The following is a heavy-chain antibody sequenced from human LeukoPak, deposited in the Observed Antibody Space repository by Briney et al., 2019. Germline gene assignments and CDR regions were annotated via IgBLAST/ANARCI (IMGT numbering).Heavy chain of an antibody. CDR1: GFSFSTYW. V-gene: IGHV3-7*01. CDR2: IMRDGSEK. J-gene: IGHJ4*02. CDR3: ARDPSRGYSYGYADY. D-gene: IGHD5-18*01. Sequence: PGGSLRLSCAASGFSFSTYWMNWVRQPPGKGLEWVANIMRDGSEKYYVDSVKGRFTISRVNAKNSLYLQMNSLRAEDTAVYYCARDPSRGYSYGYADYWGQGGLVTVSS.